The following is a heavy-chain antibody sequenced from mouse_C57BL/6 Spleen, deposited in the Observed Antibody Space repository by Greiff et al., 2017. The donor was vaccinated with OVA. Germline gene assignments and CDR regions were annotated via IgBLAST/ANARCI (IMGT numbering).Heavy chain of an antibody. Sequence: VQGVESGPGLVAPSQSLSITCTVSGFSLTSYGVDWVRQSPGKGLEWLGVIWGVGSTNYNSALKSRLSISKDNSKSQVFLKMNSLQTDDTAMYYCARIYEGYAMDYWGQGTSVTVSS. D-gene: IGHD2-3*01. CDR2: IWGVGST. CDR3: ARIYEGYAMDY. V-gene: IGHV2-6*01. CDR1: GFSLTSYG. J-gene: IGHJ4*01.